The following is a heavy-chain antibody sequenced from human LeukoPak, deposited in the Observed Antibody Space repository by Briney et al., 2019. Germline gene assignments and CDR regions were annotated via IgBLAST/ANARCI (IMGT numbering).Heavy chain of an antibody. CDR3: ARVYAGVRVYYFDY. J-gene: IGHJ4*02. CDR2: IYYSGST. CDR1: GGSISSSNW. D-gene: IGHD3-16*01. V-gene: IGHV4-4*02. Sequence: PSETLSLTCAVSGGSISSSNWWSWVRQPPGKGLEWIGEIYYSGSTYYNPSLKSRVTISVDTSKNQFSLKLSSVTAADTAVYYCARVYAGVRVYYFDYWGQGTLVTVSS.